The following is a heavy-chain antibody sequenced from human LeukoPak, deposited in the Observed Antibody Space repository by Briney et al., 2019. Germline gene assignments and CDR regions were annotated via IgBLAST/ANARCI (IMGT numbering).Heavy chain of an antibody. J-gene: IGHJ3*02. CDR1: GFTFSSYS. CDR3: ARDRTVNFWSGFSAFDI. CDR2: ISSSSSYI. D-gene: IGHD3-3*01. Sequence: GGSLRLSCAASGFTFSSYSMNWVRQAPGKGLEGVSSISSSSSYIYYADSVKGRFTISRDNAKNSLYLQMNRLRAEDTAVYYCARDRTVNFWSGFSAFDIWGQGTMVTVSS. V-gene: IGHV3-21*01.